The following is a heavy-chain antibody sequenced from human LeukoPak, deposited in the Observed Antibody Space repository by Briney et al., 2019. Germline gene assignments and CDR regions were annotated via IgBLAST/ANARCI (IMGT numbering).Heavy chain of an antibody. CDR2: ISHSGST. CDR1: GGSFSGYY. CDR3: ARVTGYRIEDYFDY. V-gene: IGHV4-34*01. D-gene: IGHD6-13*01. Sequence: SETLSLTCAVSGGSFSGYYWSWIRQPPGKGLEWIGEISHSGSTNYNPSLKSRVTISVETSKNEFSLKLRSVTAADTAVYYCARVTGYRIEDYFDYWGQGTLVTVSS. J-gene: IGHJ4*02.